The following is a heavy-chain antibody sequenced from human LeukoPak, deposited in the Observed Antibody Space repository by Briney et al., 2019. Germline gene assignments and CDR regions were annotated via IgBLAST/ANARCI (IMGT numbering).Heavy chain of an antibody. CDR2: IYTSGST. CDR1: GGSISSYY. J-gene: IGHJ5*02. Sequence: SETLSLTCTVSGGSISSYYWSWIRQPAGKGLEWIGRIYTSGSTNYNPSLKSRVTMSVDTSKNQFSLKLSSVTAADTAVYYCARDARTPYCSSTSCYYSSNNWFDPWGQGTLVTVSS. D-gene: IGHD2-2*01. V-gene: IGHV4-4*07. CDR3: ARDARTPYCSSTSCYYSSNNWFDP.